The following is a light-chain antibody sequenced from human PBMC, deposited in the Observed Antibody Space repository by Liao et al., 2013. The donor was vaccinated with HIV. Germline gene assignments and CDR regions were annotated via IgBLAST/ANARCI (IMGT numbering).Light chain of an antibody. J-gene: IGLJ1*01. CDR1: ELSHKY. V-gene: IGLV3-1*01. CDR3: QVWDSSSDFPV. CDR2: EDT. Sequence: SYELTQPPSVSVSPGQTATIACSGDELSHKYSSWYRQRPGQSPVVVIYEDTKRPSGIPERFSGSNSGNTATLTISRVEAGDEADYYCQVWDSSSDFPVFGTGTKVTVL.